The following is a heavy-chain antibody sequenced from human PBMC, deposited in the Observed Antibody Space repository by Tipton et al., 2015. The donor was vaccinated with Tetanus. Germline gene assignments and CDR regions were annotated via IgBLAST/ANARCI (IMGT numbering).Heavy chain of an antibody. D-gene: IGHD4-17*01. Sequence: TLSLTCTVSGASINAGGYLWTWVRQYPGKGPEWIGYVYSTATTYYNPSLKSRVTISVDTSKNQFSLKLTSVTAADTAVYYCARGEAYGDYPAMYFFDNWGQGTLLTVSS. CDR2: VYSTATT. V-gene: IGHV4-30-4*08. J-gene: IGHJ4*02. CDR1: GASINAGGYL. CDR3: ARGEAYGDYPAMYFFDN.